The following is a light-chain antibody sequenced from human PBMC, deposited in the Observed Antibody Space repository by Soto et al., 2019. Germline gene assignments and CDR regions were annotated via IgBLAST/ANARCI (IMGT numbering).Light chain of an antibody. CDR3: QSYDRELTAYV. V-gene: IGLV1-40*01. Sequence: QSVLTQPPSVSGAPGQRVTISCTGTSSNIGAGYEVHWYHQLPGTAPKFLVSGNDNRPSGVPDRLSASKSGTSGSLAITGLQAEDEGHYYCQSYDRELTAYVFGTGTKLTVL. J-gene: IGLJ1*01. CDR1: SSNIGAGYE. CDR2: GND.